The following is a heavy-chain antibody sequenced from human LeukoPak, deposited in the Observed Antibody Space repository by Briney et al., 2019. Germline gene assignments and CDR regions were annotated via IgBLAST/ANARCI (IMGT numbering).Heavy chain of an antibody. D-gene: IGHD3-22*01. CDR3: ARPYYYDSRIDP. CDR1: GVSISSGDYY. J-gene: IGHJ5*02. CDR2: TYYSGST. V-gene: IGHV4-30-4*01. Sequence: PSETLSLTCTVSGVSISSGDYYWSWIRRPPGKGLEWIGYTYYSGSTYYNPSLKSRVTISVDTSKNQFSLKLSSVTAADTAVYYCARPYYYDSRIDPWGQGTRVTVSS.